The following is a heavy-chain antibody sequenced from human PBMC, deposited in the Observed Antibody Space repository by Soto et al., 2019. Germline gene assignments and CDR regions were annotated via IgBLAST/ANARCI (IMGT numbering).Heavy chain of an antibody. D-gene: IGHD5-12*01. CDR1: RFTFRNYG. CDR3: AKSRDGYNSFDY. Sequence: GGSLRLSCAASRFTFRNYGMSWVRQAPGKGLEWVSTISGGGGSTYYADSVKGRFTISRDNSKNTLYLQMNSLRAEDTAVYYRAKSRDGYNSFDYWGQGTLVTVSS. J-gene: IGHJ4*02. V-gene: IGHV3-23*01. CDR2: ISGGGGST.